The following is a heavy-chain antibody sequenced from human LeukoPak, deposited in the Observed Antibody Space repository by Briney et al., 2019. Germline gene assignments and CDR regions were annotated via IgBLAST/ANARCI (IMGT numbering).Heavy chain of an antibody. Sequence: GGSLRLSCATSGFTFNNYNMNWVRQAPGRALEWVSSITSSGTYIFYADSVKGRFTISRDNAKNSLYLQMNSLRAEDTAVYYCAREWESGSYYYYYYMDVWGKGTTVTISS. CDR3: AREWESGSYYYYYYMDV. V-gene: IGHV3-21*01. CDR1: GFTFNNYN. J-gene: IGHJ6*03. CDR2: ITSSGTYI. D-gene: IGHD1-26*01.